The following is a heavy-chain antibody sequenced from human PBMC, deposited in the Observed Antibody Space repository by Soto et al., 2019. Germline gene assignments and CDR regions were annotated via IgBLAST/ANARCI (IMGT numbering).Heavy chain of an antibody. Sequence: QVQLQESGPGLVKPSETLSLTCTVSGGSISSYYWSWIRQPPGKGLEWIGYIYYSGSTNYNPSLKSRVTISVDTSKNQFSLKLSSVTAADTAVYYCARGPYYAPGRFDIWGQGTMVTVSS. D-gene: IGHD2-2*01. J-gene: IGHJ3*02. CDR3: ARGPYYAPGRFDI. V-gene: IGHV4-59*01. CDR1: GGSISSYY. CDR2: IYYSGST.